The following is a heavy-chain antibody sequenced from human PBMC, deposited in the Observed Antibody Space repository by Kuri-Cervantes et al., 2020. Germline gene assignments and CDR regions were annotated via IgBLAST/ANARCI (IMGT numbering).Heavy chain of an antibody. CDR3: AREVAVARGAFDI. CDR1: GGSISSSSYY. CDR2: IYYSGST. V-gene: IGHV4-39*07. D-gene: IGHD6-19*01. J-gene: IGHJ3*02. Sequence: GSLRLSCTVSGGSISSSSYYWGWIRQPPGKGLEWIGSIYYSGSTYYNPSLKSRVTVSVDTSKNQFSLRLSSVTAADTAVYYCAREVAVARGAFDIWGQGTMVTVSS.